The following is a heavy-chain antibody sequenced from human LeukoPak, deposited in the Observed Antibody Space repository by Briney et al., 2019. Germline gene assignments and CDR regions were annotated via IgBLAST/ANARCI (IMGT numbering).Heavy chain of an antibody. CDR2: INHSGST. D-gene: IGHD3-9*01. V-gene: IGHV4-34*01. J-gene: IGHJ4*02. Sequence: PSETLSLTCAVYGGSFSGNYWSWIRQPPGKGLEWIGEINHSGSTNYNPSLKSRVTLSVDTSKNQFSLKVNSVTAADTAVYYCAAGGYDILTGHKADYWGQGTLVTVSS. CDR1: GGSFSGNY. CDR3: AAGGYDILTGHKADY.